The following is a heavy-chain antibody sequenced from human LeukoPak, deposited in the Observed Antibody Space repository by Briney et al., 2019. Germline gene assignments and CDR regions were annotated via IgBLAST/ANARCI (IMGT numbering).Heavy chain of an antibody. Sequence: ASVKVSCKASGYTFTYYFMHWVRQATGQGLEWMGWMNPNSGNTGYAQKFQGRVTMTRNTSINTAYMELSSLTSEDTAVYYCARRADYYDSSAYYYWGQGTLVTVSS. CDR3: ARRADYYDSSAYYY. CDR1: GYTFTYYF. CDR2: MNPNSGNT. D-gene: IGHD3-22*01. J-gene: IGHJ4*02. V-gene: IGHV1-8*02.